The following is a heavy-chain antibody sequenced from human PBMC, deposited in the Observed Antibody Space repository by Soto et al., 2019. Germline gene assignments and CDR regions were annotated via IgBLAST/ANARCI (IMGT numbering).Heavy chain of an antibody. Sequence: GGSLRLSCAASGFTFSSCAMGWVRQAPGKGLEWVSDIIDSGGSTYYADSVKGRFTISRDNSKNTLYLQMNSLRAEDTAVYYCAKTITPLRFLEWLPPTPPPPRGMDVWGQGTTVTVSS. V-gene: IGHV3-23*01. CDR3: AKTITPLRFLEWLPPTPPPPRGMDV. CDR2: IIDSGGST. J-gene: IGHJ6*02. CDR1: GFTFSSCA. D-gene: IGHD3-3*01.